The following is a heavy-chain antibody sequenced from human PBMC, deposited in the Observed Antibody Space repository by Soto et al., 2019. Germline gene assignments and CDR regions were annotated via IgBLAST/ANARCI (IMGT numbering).Heavy chain of an antibody. D-gene: IGHD4-17*01. CDR1: GFTFSSYA. V-gene: IGHV3-30-3*01. CDR3: ARSTVSYFDY. CDR2: ISYDGSNK. J-gene: IGHJ4*02. Sequence: QPGGSLRLSCAASGFTFSSYAMHWVRQAPGKGLEWVAVISYDGSNKYYADSVKGRFTISRDNCKNTLYLQMNSLRAEDTAVYYCARSTVSYFDYWGQGTLVTVSS.